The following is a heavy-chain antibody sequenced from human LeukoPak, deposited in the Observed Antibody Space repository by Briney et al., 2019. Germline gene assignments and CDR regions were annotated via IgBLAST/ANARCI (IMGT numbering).Heavy chain of an antibody. CDR1: GYNFISYY. CDR2: ISPSGGST. CDR3: AREDVVLVGAVRYYYYGMDV. Sequence: ASVKVSCKASGYNFISYYMHWVRQAPGQGLEWMGIISPSGGSTSYAQKFQDRVTMTRDTSTSTVYMELSSLKSEDTAVYYCAREDVVLVGAVRYYYYGMDVWGQGTTVTVSS. D-gene: IGHD1-26*01. J-gene: IGHJ6*02. V-gene: IGHV1-46*01.